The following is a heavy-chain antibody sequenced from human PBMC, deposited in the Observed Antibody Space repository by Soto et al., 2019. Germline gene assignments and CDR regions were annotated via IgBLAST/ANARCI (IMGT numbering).Heavy chain of an antibody. J-gene: IGHJ2*01. Sequence: PWQGLEYGSAISSHRRSTYYANSVRGRFTISRDNSKNTLYLQMDSLRAEDMAVYYCFFFQAEDGIRDTVPVSAFLLNRSSDL. CDR2: ISSHRRST. V-gene: IGHV3-64*01. CDR3: FFFQAEDGIRDTVPVSAFLLNRSSDL. D-gene: IGHD2-15*01.